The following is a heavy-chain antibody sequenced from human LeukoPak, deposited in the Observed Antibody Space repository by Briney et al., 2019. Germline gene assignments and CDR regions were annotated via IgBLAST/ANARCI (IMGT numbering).Heavy chain of an antibody. CDR1: GFTFSNYA. J-gene: IGHJ3*02. D-gene: IGHD3-22*01. CDR3: AKGLDSSGYYYSAFDI. V-gene: IGHV3-23*01. Sequence: GGSLRLSCAASGFTFSNYAMSWVRQAPGKGLEWVSAISGSGCSTNYAYSVKGQVNISRENYKNTLYLKMNSLRAEDTAVYYCAKGLDSSGYYYSAFDIWGQGTMVTVSS. CDR2: ISGSGCST.